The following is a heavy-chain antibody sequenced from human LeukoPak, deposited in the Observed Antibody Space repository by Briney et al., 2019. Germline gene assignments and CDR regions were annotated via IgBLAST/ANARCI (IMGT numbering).Heavy chain of an antibody. CDR3: ARARNLRLRYFDWSARRKSNIFDY. J-gene: IGHJ4*02. Sequence: GASVKVSCKASGYTFTSYDINWVRQATGQGLEWMGWMNPNSGNTGYAQKFQGRVTMTRNTSISTAYMELSSLRSEDTAVYYCARARNLRLRYFDWSARRKSNIFDYWGQGTLVTVSS. CDR1: GYTFTSYD. D-gene: IGHD3-9*01. CDR2: MNPNSGNT. V-gene: IGHV1-8*01.